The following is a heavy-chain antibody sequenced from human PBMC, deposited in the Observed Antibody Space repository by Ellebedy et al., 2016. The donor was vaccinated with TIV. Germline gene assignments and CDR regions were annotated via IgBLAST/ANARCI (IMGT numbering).Heavy chain of an antibody. CDR2: IIPILDIA. V-gene: IGHV1-69*04. Sequence: AASVQVSCKVSAGSFSSYAISWVRQAPGPGLEWMGRIIPILDIANYAQKFLGSVTITADKSTSTAYMELSSLGSEDTAVYCCARSHFGGSYGMDVWGQGTTVTVSS. CDR1: AGSFSSYA. J-gene: IGHJ6*02. CDR3: ARSHFGGSYGMDV. D-gene: IGHD3-16*01.